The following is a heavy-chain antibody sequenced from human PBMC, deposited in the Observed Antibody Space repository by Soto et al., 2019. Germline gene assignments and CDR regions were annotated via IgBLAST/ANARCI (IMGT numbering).Heavy chain of an antibody. V-gene: IGHV1-69*02. D-gene: IGHD3-10*01. CDR3: ASSYGSGYRAFDY. Sequence: VQLVQCGAEVKRPGSSVKGSCKASGDTFDFYSINWVRQAPGLGLEWMGRVNPIVSMSNYAQKFQGRVTMTADKSTSTAYMELSSLRSEDTAIYYCASSYGSGYRAFDYWGQGALVTVSS. CDR2: VNPIVSMS. J-gene: IGHJ4*02. CDR1: GDTFDFYS.